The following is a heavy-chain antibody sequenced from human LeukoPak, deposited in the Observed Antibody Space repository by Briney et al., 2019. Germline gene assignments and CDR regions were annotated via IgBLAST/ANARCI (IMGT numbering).Heavy chain of an antibody. CDR1: GGSISSYY. CDR3: ARLVGWLLLEGCYFDY. V-gene: IGHV4-59*01. Sequence: SETLSLTCTVSGGSISSYYWSWIRQPPGKGLEWIGYIYYSGSTNYNPSLKSRVTISVDTSKNQFSLKLSSVTAADTAVYYCARLVGWLLLEGCYFDYWGQGTLVTVSS. D-gene: IGHD3-22*01. J-gene: IGHJ4*02. CDR2: IYYSGST.